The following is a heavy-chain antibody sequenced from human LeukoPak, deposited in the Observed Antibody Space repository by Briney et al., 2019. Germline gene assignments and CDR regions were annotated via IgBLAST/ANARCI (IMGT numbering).Heavy chain of an antibody. D-gene: IGHD3-22*01. V-gene: IGHV3-7*01. Sequence: AGGSLRLSCAASGFIFSSYWMSWVRQAPGKGLDWVANIKQDGSEKYYVDSIKGRFTISRDNAKNSLYLQMNSLRGEDTAVYYCARGSDSSGYRSLGYWGQGTLVTVSS. CDR3: ARGSDSSGYRSLGY. J-gene: IGHJ4*02. CDR1: GFIFSSYW. CDR2: IKQDGSEK.